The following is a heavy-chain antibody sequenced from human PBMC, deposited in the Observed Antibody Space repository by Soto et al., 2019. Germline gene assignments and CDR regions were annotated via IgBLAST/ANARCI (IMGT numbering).Heavy chain of an antibody. D-gene: IGHD2-15*01. CDR2: ISSSGSTI. CDR1: GFTFSDYY. J-gene: IGHJ4*02. Sequence: PGGSLRLSCAASGFTFSDYYMSWIRQAPGKGLEWVSYISSSGSTIYYADSVKGRFTISRDNAKNSLYLQMNSLRASDTALYFCATQDIVTAPVRGVYFDSLGQGTPVTVSS. V-gene: IGHV3-11*01. CDR3: ATQDIVTAPVRGVYFDS.